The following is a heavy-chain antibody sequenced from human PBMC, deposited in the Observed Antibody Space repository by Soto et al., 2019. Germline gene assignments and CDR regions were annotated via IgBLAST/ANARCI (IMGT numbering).Heavy chain of an antibody. J-gene: IGHJ4*02. D-gene: IGHD3-10*01. Sequence: EVQLLESGGGLVQPGGSLRLSCAASGFTFSSYAMSWVRQAPGKGLEWVSSVSGSGGNTYYADSVKGRFTISRDNSKNTLYLQMNSLTAEDPPAHNCAKTLGFGEPTRCYWGQGILVTVSS. CDR3: AKTLGFGEPTRCY. CDR1: GFTFSSYA. V-gene: IGHV3-23*01. CDR2: VSGSGGNT.